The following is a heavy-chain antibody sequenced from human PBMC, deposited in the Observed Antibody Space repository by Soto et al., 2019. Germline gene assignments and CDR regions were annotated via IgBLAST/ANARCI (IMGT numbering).Heavy chain of an antibody. CDR1: CCTFTSYG. D-gene: IGHD6-6*01. CDR3: ATGIAARRDFDY. V-gene: IGHV1-18*01. CDR2: ISAYNGNT. Sequence: GAAAKVSCKASCCTFTSYGISSFRHSPGQGLEWMGWISAYNGNTNYAQKLQGRVTMTTDTSTGTAYMELRSLRSDDAAVYYCATGIAARRDFDYWGQGTLVTVSS. J-gene: IGHJ4*02.